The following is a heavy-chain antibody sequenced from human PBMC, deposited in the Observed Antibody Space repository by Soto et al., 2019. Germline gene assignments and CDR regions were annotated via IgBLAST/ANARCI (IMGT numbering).Heavy chain of an antibody. CDR3: ARVIATAVHWFDP. J-gene: IGHJ5*02. D-gene: IGHD6-13*01. CDR1: GGSISSSNW. CDR2: IYHSGST. V-gene: IGHV4-4*02. Sequence: TSETLSLTCAVSGGSISSSNWWSWVRQPPGKGLEWIGEIYHSGSTNYNPSLKSRVTISVDKSKNQFSLKLSSVTAADTAVYYCARVIATAVHWFDPWGQGTLVTVSS.